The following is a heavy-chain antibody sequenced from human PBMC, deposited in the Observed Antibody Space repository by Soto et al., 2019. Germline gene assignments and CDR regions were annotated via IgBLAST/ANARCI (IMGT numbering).Heavy chain of an antibody. CDR2: IFYLGSS. CDR3: ARHSLALRKNNWFDP. V-gene: IGHV4-39*01. CDR1: GYSMISSDFY. D-gene: IGHD3-3*02. J-gene: IGHJ5*02. Sequence: SSETLSLTCAVSGYSMISSDFYWGWVRQPPGKGLEWIGSIFYLGSSYYNPSLKSRVTMSVDTSKNQFSLRLRSVTAADTALYFCARHSLALRKNNWFDPWGQGIMVTVSS.